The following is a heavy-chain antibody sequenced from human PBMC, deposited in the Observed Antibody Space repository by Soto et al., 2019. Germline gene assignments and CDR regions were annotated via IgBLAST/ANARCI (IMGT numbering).Heavy chain of an antibody. CDR1: GGTFSSYA. Sequence: QVQLVQSGAEVKKPGSSVKVSCKASGGTFSSYAISWVRQAPRQGLEWRGWIIPIFGTANYAQKFQGRDTITADESTSTAYMALSSLRSEDTAVYYCARFVAVAGTYRWRYAIDVWGPGTTVTFSS. CDR3: ARFVAVAGTYRWRYAIDV. D-gene: IGHD6-19*01. V-gene: IGHV1-69*01. CDR2: IIPIFGTA. J-gene: IGHJ6*02.